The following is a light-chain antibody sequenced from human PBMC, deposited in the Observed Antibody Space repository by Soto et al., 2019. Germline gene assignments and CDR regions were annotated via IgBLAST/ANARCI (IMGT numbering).Light chain of an antibody. V-gene: IGLV2-14*01. Sequence: QSVLTQPASVSGTPGQSITIACTGTSSDAGGYNFVSWYQQHPGKAPKLMIYDVTIRPSGVSSRFSGSKSGNTASLTISGLQAEDEADYYCSSYTSSSTLVFGTGTKLTVL. CDR1: SSDAGGYNF. CDR3: SSYTSSSTLV. J-gene: IGLJ1*01. CDR2: DVT.